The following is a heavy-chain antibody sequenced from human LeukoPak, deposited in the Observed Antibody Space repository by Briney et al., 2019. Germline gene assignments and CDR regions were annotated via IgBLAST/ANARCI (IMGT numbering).Heavy chain of an antibody. CDR2: ISYDGSNK. CDR3: AKAFRRITMIVVAPEADY. D-gene: IGHD3-22*01. J-gene: IGHJ4*02. V-gene: IGHV3-30*18. Sequence: GRSLRLSCAASGFTFSSYGMHWVRQAPGKGLEWVPVISYDGSNKYYADSVKGRFTISRDNSKNTLYLQMNSLRAEDTAVYYCAKAFRRITMIVVAPEADYWGQGTLVTVSS. CDR1: GFTFSSYG.